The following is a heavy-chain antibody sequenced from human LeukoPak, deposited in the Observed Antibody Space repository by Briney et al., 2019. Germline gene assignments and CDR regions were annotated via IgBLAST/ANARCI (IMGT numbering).Heavy chain of an antibody. CDR1: GYTLTELS. CDR2: FDPEDGKT. CDR3: ATDLFQYYDSSGYYSDY. D-gene: IGHD3-22*01. V-gene: IGHV1-24*01. J-gene: IGHJ4*02. Sequence: ASVKVSCKVSGYTLTELSMHWVRQAPGKGLEWMGGFDPEDGKTICAQKFQGRVTMTEDTSTDTAYMELSSLRSEDTAVYYCATDLFQYYDSSGYYSDYWGQGTLVTVSS.